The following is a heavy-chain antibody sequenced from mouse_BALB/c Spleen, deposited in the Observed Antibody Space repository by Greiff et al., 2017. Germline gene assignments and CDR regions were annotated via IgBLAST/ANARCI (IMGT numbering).Heavy chain of an antibody. J-gene: IGHJ3*01. D-gene: IGHD3-3*01. CDR3: TRSGLGYWFAY. V-gene: IGHV1S81*02. CDR2: INPSNGGT. Sequence: QVQLQQSGAELVKPGASVKLSCKASGYTFTSYYMYWVKQRPGQGLEWIGGINPSNGGTNFNEKFKSKATLTVDKSSSTAYMQLSSLTSEDSAVYYCTRSGLGYWFAYWGQGTLVTVSA. CDR1: GYTFTSYY.